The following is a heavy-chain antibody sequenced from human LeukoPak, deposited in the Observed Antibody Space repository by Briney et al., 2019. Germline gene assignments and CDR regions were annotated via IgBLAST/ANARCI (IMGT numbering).Heavy chain of an antibody. Sequence: GGSLRLSCAASGFTFSNCNMNWVRQAPVKGLEWVSTISSSRSSYIYYADSVKGRFTISRDNAKNSLYLQMNSLRAEDTAVYYCARDPPSFQYWGQGTLVTVSA. J-gene: IGHJ1*01. CDR3: ARDPPSFQY. CDR1: GFTFSNCN. V-gene: IGHV3-21*01. CDR2: ISSSRSSYI.